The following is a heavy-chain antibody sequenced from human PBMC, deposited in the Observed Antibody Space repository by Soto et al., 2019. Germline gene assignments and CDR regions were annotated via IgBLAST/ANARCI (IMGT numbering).Heavy chain of an antibody. J-gene: IGHJ6*02. CDR3: ARDRGYCSGGVCSYYYYGMDV. V-gene: IGHV4-4*07. CDR1: GGSISSYY. Sequence: SETLSLTCTVSGGSISSYYWSWIRQPAGKGLEWIGRIYTSGTTNYNPSLKSRVTMSVDTSKNQFSVKLSSVTAADTAVYSCARDRGYCSGGVCSYYYYGMDVWGQGTTVTVSS. CDR2: IYTSGTT. D-gene: IGHD2-15*01.